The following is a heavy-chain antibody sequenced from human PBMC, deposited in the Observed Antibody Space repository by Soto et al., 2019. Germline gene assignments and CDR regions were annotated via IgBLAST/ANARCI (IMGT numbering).Heavy chain of an antibody. D-gene: IGHD3-22*01. CDR2: VIPMFGTS. Sequence: VASVKVSCKPSGGIFSKFALSWVRQAPGQGLEWMGGVIPMFGTSTYSQTFQDRVIITADESTNTAYMELSNLRYDDTAVYYCAGYYYDNSYYRFDHWGQGTLVTVSS. V-gene: IGHV1-69*13. CDR1: GGIFSKFA. J-gene: IGHJ5*02. CDR3: AGYYYDNSYYRFDH.